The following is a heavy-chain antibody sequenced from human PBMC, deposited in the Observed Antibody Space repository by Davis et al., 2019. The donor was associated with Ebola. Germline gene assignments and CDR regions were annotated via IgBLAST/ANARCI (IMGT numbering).Heavy chain of an antibody. CDR1: GFTFSSYG. Sequence: GESLKISCAASGFTFSSYGMHWVRQAPGKGLEWVAVIWYDGSNKYYADSVKGRFTISRDNSKNTLYLQMNSLRAEDTAVYYCAKGTIFGVVRGMDVWGQGTTVTVSS. D-gene: IGHD3-3*01. CDR2: IWYDGSNK. V-gene: IGHV3-33*06. CDR3: AKGTIFGVVRGMDV. J-gene: IGHJ6*02.